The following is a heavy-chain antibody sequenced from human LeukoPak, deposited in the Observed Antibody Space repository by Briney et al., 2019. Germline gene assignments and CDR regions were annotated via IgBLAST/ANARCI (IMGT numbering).Heavy chain of an antibody. J-gene: IGHJ4*02. D-gene: IGHD6-19*01. CDR2: IYYSGST. CDR3: ARHTRAAGKIDY. V-gene: IGHV4-59*08. CDR1: GGSISSYY. Sequence: SETLSLTCTVSGGSISSYYWSWIRQPPGKGLEWIGYIYYSGSTNYNPSLKSRVTISVDTSKNQFSLKLSSVTAADTAVYYCARHTRAAGKIDYWGQGTLVTVSS.